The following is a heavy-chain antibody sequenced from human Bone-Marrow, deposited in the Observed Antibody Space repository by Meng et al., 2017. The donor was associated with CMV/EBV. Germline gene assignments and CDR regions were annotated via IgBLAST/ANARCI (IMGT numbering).Heavy chain of an antibody. D-gene: IGHD2/OR15-2a*01. CDR3: AHRGAYYYGIH. CDR2: IYWNDHK. V-gene: IGHV2-5*01. CDR1: WFSLSTSAVG. J-gene: IGHJ4*02. Sequence: FSWFSLSTSAVGVCWIRQPPGKALEWLTVIYWNDHKRYSPSLKSRLSITKDTSKNQVVLTMTNMDSVDTATYYCAHRGAYYYGIHWGQGTLVTVSS.